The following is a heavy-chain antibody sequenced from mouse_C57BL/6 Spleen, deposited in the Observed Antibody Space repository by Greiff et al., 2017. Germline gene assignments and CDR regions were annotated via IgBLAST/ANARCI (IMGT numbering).Heavy chain of an antibody. CDR1: GYTFTSYW. CDR2: IDPSDSYT. D-gene: IGHD1-1*01. CDR3: ARRSTVVPYFDY. V-gene: IGHV1-50*01. J-gene: IGHJ2*01. Sequence: VQLQQPGAELVKPGASVKLSCKASGYTFTSYWMQWVQQRPGQGLEWIGEIDPSDSYTNYNQKFKGKATLTVDTSASTAYMQLSSLTSEDSAVYYCARRSTVVPYFDYWGKGTTLTVSS.